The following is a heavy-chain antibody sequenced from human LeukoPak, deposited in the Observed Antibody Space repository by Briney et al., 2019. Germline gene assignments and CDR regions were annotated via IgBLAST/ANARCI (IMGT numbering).Heavy chain of an antibody. CDR1: GFTFSSYG. Sequence: GGSLRLSCAASGFTFSSYGMSWVRQAPGKGLEWVSAISGSGGSTYYADSVKGRFTISRDNTKNTLYLQMNSLRAEDTAVYYCAKDQYYDSSGYGYWGQGTLVTVSS. J-gene: IGHJ4*02. CDR2: ISGSGGST. V-gene: IGHV3-23*01. CDR3: AKDQYYDSSGYGY. D-gene: IGHD3-22*01.